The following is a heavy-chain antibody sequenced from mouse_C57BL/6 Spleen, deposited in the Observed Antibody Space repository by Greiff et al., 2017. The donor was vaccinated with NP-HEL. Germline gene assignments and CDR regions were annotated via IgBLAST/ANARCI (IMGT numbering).Heavy chain of an antibody. J-gene: IGHJ1*03. Sequence: QVQLQQPGAELVMPGASVKLSCKASGYTFTSYWMHWVKQRPGQGLEWIGEIDPSDSYTNYNQKFKGKSTLTVDKSSSTAYMQLSSLTSEYSAVYYCARWDIYYDYDERRYFDVWGTGTTVTVSS. CDR1: GYTFTSYW. V-gene: IGHV1-69*01. CDR3: ARWDIYYDYDERRYFDV. D-gene: IGHD2-4*01. CDR2: IDPSDSYT.